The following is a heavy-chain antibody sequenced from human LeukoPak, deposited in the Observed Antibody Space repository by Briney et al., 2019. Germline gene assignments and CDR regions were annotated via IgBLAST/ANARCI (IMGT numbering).Heavy chain of an antibody. J-gene: IGHJ4*02. Sequence: ASVTVSFKASGYTFTSYAMHWVRQAPGQRLEWMGWINAGNGNTKYSQKFQGRVTITRDTSASTAYMELSSLRSEDTAVYSCARGVATNRYYFDYWGQGTLVTVSS. CDR1: GYTFTSYA. CDR3: ARGVATNRYYFDY. V-gene: IGHV1-3*01. CDR2: INAGNGNT. D-gene: IGHD5-12*01.